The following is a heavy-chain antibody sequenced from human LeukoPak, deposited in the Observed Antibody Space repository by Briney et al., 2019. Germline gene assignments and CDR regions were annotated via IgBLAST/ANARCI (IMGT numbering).Heavy chain of an antibody. CDR3: AKGYSGYDDIFDY. CDR1: GFTFDDYA. CDR2: ISWNSGSI. V-gene: IGHV3-9*01. Sequence: GGSLRLSCAASGFTFDDYAMHWVRQAPGKGLEWVSGISWNSGSIGYADSVKGRFTISRDNAKNSLYLQMNSLRAEDTALYYCAKGYSGYDDIFDYWGQGTLVTVSS. J-gene: IGHJ4*02. D-gene: IGHD5-12*01.